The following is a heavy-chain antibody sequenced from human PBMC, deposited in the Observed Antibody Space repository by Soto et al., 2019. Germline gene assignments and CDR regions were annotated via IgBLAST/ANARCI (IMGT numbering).Heavy chain of an antibody. Sequence: SVKVSCKASGGTFSSYTISWVRQAPGQGLEWMGRIIPILGIANYAQKFQGRVTITADKSTSTAYMELSSLRSEDTAVYYCARAPGLELEPSLITYYFDYWGQGTLVTVSS. D-gene: IGHD1-1*01. CDR2: IIPILGIA. CDR1: GGTFSSYT. CDR3: ARAPGLELEPSLITYYFDY. J-gene: IGHJ4*02. V-gene: IGHV1-69*02.